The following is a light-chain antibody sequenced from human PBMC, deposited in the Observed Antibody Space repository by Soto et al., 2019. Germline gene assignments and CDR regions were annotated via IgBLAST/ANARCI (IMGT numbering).Light chain of an antibody. CDR1: SSDVGGYNY. CDR2: EVS. Sequence: QSVLTQPASVSGSPGQSITISYTGTSSDVGGYNYVSWYQQHPGKAPKLMIYEVSNRPSGVSNRFSGSKSGNTASLTISGLQAEDEADYYCRSYTSSSTLEGVFGTGTKVTVL. CDR3: RSYTSSSTLEGV. J-gene: IGLJ1*01. V-gene: IGLV2-14*01.